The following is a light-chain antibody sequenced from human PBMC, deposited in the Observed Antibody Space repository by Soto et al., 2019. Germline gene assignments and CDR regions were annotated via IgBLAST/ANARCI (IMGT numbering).Light chain of an antibody. CDR3: KEYNSAPPLT. V-gene: IGKV1-27*01. CDR2: AAS. CDR1: QGISSW. Sequence: DIQRTKSQCSVSAPFVYGFTFTSLVRQGISSWLAWYQQKPRKAPKLLIYAASTLQSGVPSRFSGSGSGTDFTLTISSLQPEDVATYYCKEYNSAPPLTFGGGTKVDIK. J-gene: IGKJ4*01.